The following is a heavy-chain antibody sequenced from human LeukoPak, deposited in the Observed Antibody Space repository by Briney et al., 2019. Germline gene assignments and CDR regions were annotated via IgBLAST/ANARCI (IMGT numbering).Heavy chain of an antibody. J-gene: IGHJ4*02. CDR2: IIPILGIA. V-gene: IGHV1-69*04. CDR3: ARAGRIRLWSY. D-gene: IGHD5-18*01. CDR1: GGTFSSYA. Sequence: ASVKVSCKASGGTFSSYAISWVRQAPGQGLEWMGRIIPILGIANYAQKFQGRVTITADKSTSTAYMELSSLRSEDTAVYYCARAGRIRLWSYWGQGTLVTVSS.